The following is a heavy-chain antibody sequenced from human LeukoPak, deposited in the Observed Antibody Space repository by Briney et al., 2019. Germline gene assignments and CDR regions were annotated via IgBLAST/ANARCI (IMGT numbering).Heavy chain of an antibody. CDR2: IYTSGST. V-gene: IGHV4-39*07. Sequence: SETLSLTCTVSGGSISSSSYYWGWIRQPPGKGLEWIGRIYTSGSTNYNPSLKSRVTMPVDTSKNQFSPKLSSVTAADTAVYYCARDRLSGSYYDAFDIWGQGTMVTVSS. CDR1: GGSISSSSYY. CDR3: ARDRLSGSYYDAFDI. D-gene: IGHD1-26*01. J-gene: IGHJ3*02.